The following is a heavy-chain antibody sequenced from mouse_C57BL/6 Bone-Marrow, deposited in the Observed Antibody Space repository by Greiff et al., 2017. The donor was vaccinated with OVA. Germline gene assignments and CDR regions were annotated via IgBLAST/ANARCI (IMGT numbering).Heavy chain of an antibody. D-gene: IGHD1-2*01. CDR3: ARGGSLLLYSMDY. CDR1: GYTFTSYW. J-gene: IGHJ4*01. V-gene: IGHV1-62-3*01. CDR2: IYPANGNT. Sequence: QVQLQQPGAELAKPGASVKLSCKASGYTFTSYWMHWVKQRPGRGLEWIGRIYPANGNTKYAPKFPGKATITADTSSNTAYLQLSSLTSEDTAIYYCARGGSLLLYSMDYWGQGTSVTVSS.